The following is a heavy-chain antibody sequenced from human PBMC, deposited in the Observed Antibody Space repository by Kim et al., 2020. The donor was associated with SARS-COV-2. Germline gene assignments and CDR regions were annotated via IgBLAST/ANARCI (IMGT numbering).Heavy chain of an antibody. V-gene: IGHV3-9*01. CDR2: ISWNSGSI. CDR1: GFTFGDYA. J-gene: IGHJ6*02. CDR3: AKVNIGAQSIAAAGTYYYYYGMDV. Sequence: GGSLRLSCAASGFTFGDYAMHWVRQAPGKGLEWVSGISWNSGSIGYADSVKGRFTISRDNAKNSLYMQMNSLRPEDTALYYCAKVNIGAQSIAAAGTYYYYYGMDVWGQGTTVTVSS. D-gene: IGHD6-13*01.